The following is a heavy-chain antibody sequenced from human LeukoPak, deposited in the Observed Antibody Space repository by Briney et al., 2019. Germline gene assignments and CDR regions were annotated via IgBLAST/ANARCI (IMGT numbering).Heavy chain of an antibody. J-gene: IGHJ4*02. V-gene: IGHV3-43*02. CDR3: AKDWGAYYDSSGFYSGDFDY. CDR1: GFTFDDYA. D-gene: IGHD3-22*01. Sequence: GGSLRLSCAASGFTFDDYAIHWVRQAPGKGLEWVSLISGDGGSTYYADSVKGRFTISRDNSKNSLYLQMNSLRTEDTALYYCAKDWGAYYDSSGFYSGDFDYWGQGTLVTVSS. CDR2: ISGDGGST.